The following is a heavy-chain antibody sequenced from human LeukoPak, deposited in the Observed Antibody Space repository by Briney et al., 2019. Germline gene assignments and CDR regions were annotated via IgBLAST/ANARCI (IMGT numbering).Heavy chain of an antibody. D-gene: IGHD2-2*01. CDR3: ARVLTGPYCSSTGCYRAFDI. CDR1: GYTFTGYY. V-gene: IGHV1-2*02. J-gene: IGHJ3*02. Sequence: ASVKVSCKASGYTFTGYYMHWVRQAPGQGLEWMGWINPNSGGTNYAQNFQGRVTMTRDTSISAAYMELSGLRSDDTAVYYCARVLTGPYCSSTGCYRAFDIWGQGTMVTVSS. CDR2: INPNSGGT.